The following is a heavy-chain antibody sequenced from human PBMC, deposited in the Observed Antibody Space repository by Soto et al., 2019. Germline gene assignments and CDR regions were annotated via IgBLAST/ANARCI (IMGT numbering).Heavy chain of an antibody. V-gene: IGHV3-30*18. CDR1: GFTFSSYG. J-gene: IGHJ4*02. CDR3: AKVEHDFWSGYSPHFDY. CDR2: ISYDGSNK. D-gene: IGHD3-3*01. Sequence: GGSLRLSCAASGFTFSSYGMHWVRQAPGKGLEWVAVISYDGSNKYYADSVKGRFTISRDNSKNTLYLQMNSLRAEDTAVYYCAKVEHDFWSGYSPHFDYWGQGTLVTVSS.